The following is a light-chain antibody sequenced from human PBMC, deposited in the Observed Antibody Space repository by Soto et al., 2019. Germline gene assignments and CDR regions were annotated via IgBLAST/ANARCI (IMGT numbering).Light chain of an antibody. Sequence: DIQMTQSPSTLTASVGDRVTITCRASQSIGVWLAWYQQKPGTAPKLLIYKTSTLDSGVPLRFSGSGSGTKFTLTISSLQPDVFATYYCQQYINYFRTFGQGTKVDIK. CDR3: QQYINYFRT. CDR2: KTS. J-gene: IGKJ1*01. V-gene: IGKV1-5*03. CDR1: QSIGVW.